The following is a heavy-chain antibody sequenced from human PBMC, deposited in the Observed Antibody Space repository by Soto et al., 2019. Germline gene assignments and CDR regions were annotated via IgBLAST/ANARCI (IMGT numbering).Heavy chain of an antibody. D-gene: IGHD3-10*01. J-gene: IGHJ4*02. V-gene: IGHV4-39*01. Sequence: SDTLSLTCTVSGGSISSSSYYWGWIRQPPGKGLEWIGSIYYSGSTYYNPSLKSRVTISVDTSKKQFSLNLSSVTAADTAVYYCARHVVDGSGSYFDYWGQGTLVTVSS. CDR3: ARHVVDGSGSYFDY. CDR2: IYYSGST. CDR1: GGSISSSSYY.